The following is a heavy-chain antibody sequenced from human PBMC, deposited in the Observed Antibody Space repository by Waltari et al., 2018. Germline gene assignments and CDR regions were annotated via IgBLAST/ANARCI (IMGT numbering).Heavy chain of an antibody. CDR2: IHYTVST. V-gene: IGHV4-39*07. CDR1: GGSISNGDYH. D-gene: IGHD1-1*01. CDR3: MRDQRSTVLD. J-gene: IGHJ4*02. Sequence: QLQLQESGPGLVKPSETLSLTCTVSGGSISNGDYHWGWVRQPPGKGLEWISTIHYTVSTYYNPSLKSRLTISVDTSKDQFSLKLSSVTAADTAVYHCMRDQRSTVLDWGQGTLVTVSS.